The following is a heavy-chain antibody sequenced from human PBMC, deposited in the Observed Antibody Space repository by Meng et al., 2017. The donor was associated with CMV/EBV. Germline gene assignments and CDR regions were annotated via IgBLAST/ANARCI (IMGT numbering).Heavy chain of an antibody. CDR2: IVVGSGNT. CDR3: ARADWALVTPYYLDY. D-gene: IGHD2-21*02. V-gene: IGHV1-58*01. CDR1: GFTFTSSA. J-gene: IGHJ4*02. Sequence: PVNVSCKAFGFTFTSSAVQWVRQARGQRLEWIGWIVVGSGNTNYAQKFQERVTITRDMSTSTAYMELSSLRSEDTAVYYCARADWALVTPYYLDYWGQGTLVTVSS.